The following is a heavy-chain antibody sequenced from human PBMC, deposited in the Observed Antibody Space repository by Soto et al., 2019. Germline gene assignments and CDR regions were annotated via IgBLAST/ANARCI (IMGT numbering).Heavy chain of an antibody. CDR2: INHSGST. V-gene: IGHV4-34*01. CDR1: GGSFSGYY. J-gene: IGHJ6*02. D-gene: IGHD6-6*01. Sequence: SETLSLTCAVYGGSFSGYYWSWIRQPPGKGLEWIGEINHSGSTNYNPSLKSRVTISVDTSKNQFSPKLSSVTAADTAVYYCASTAARRNHYYYYYGMDVWGQGTTVTVSS. CDR3: ASTAARRNHYYYYYGMDV.